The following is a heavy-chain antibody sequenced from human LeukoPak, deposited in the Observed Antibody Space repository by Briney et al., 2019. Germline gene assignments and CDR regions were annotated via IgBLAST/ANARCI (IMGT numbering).Heavy chain of an antibody. CDR2: INPNSGGT. V-gene: IGHV1-2*02. CDR3: ARDRWYSGGWYEGAFDI. J-gene: IGHJ3*02. CDR1: GYTFTGYY. Sequence: ASVKVSCKASGYTFTGYYMHWVRQAPGQGLEWMGWINPNSGGTNYAQKFQGRVTMTRDTSISTAYMELSRLRSDDTAVYYCARDRWYSGGWYEGAFDIWGQGTMVTVSS. D-gene: IGHD6-19*01.